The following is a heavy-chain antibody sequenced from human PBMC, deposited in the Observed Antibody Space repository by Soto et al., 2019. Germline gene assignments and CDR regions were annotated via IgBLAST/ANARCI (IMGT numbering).Heavy chain of an antibody. D-gene: IGHD3-16*02. CDR1: GYTFTSYG. J-gene: IGHJ4*02. CDR3: AKTYYDYIWGSYRPYYFDY. Sequence: QVQLVQSGAEVKKPGASVKVSCKASGYTFTSYGISWVRQAPGQGLEGMGWISAYNGNTNYAQKLQGRVTMTTDTSTSTAYMELRSLRSDDTAVYYCAKTYYDYIWGSYRPYYFDYWGQGTLVTVSS. V-gene: IGHV1-18*01. CDR2: ISAYNGNT.